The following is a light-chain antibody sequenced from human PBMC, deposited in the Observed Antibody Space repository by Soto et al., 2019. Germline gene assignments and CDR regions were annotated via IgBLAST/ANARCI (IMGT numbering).Light chain of an antibody. CDR2: DAS. J-gene: IGKJ5*01. CDR3: QQRSNWPPSIT. CDR1: QSVSSY. V-gene: IGKV3-11*01. Sequence: EIVLTQSPATLSLSPGERATLSCRASQSVSSYLAWYQQKPGQAPRLLIYDASNRATGIPARFSGSGSGTDFTLNISSLGPEDFAVYYCQQRSNWPPSITFGQGTRLEIK.